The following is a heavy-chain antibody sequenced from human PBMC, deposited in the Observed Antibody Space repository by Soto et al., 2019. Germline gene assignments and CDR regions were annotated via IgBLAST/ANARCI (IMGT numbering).Heavy chain of an antibody. CDR3: ARVLDYYGSGSYFDY. J-gene: IGHJ4*02. CDR1: GGSISSYY. V-gene: IGHV4-59*12. D-gene: IGHD3-10*01. Sequence: SETLSLTCTVSGGSISSYYWSWIRQPPGKGLEWIGYIYHSGSTYYNPSLKSRVTISVDTSKNQFSLKLSPVTAADTAVYYCARVLDYYGSGSYFDYWGQGTLVTVSS. CDR2: IYHSGST.